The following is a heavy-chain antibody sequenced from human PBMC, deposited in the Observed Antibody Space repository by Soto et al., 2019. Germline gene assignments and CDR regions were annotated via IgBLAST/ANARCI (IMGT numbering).Heavy chain of an antibody. V-gene: IGHV1-18*04. J-gene: IGHJ4*02. CDR3: ARADYGDSKIYYFDH. D-gene: IGHD4-17*01. CDR2: ISPYNGRT. CDR1: GYTFTEYG. Sequence: QVQLVQSGAEVKQPAASVRVSCKTSGYTFTEYGISWVRRAPGQGLEWMGWISPYNGRTNYVQKFHDRVTMTADTSSSTVYMDLRTLKSDDTAIYLCARADYGDSKIYYFDHWGQGTLVTVSS.